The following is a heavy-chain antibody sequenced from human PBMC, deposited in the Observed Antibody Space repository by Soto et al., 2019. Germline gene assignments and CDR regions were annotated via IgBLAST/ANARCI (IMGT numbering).Heavy chain of an antibody. J-gene: IGHJ6*03. CDR1: GFTFSSYS. V-gene: IGHV3-21*01. CDR3: ARDPGYCSSTSCYPTAYYYYYMDV. D-gene: IGHD2-2*03. Sequence: ESGGGLVKPGGSLRLSCAASGFTFSSYSMNWVRQAPGKGLEWVSSISSSSSSIYYADSVKGRFTISRDNAKNSLDLQMNSRRAEDKAVYYCARDPGYCSSTSCYPTAYYYYYMDVWGKGTTVTVSS. CDR2: ISSSSSSI.